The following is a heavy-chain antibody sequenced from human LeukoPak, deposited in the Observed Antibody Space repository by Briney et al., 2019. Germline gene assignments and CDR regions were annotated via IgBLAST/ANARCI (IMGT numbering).Heavy chain of an antibody. Sequence: SETLSLTCAVYGGSLSGYPWTWIRQPPGKGLEWIGEIDHSGSTNYNASLTSRVIISADTSQNQFSLKLTSVTVADTAVYYCARVYVTVVRGRWFDPWGQGALVTVSS. J-gene: IGHJ5*02. D-gene: IGHD3-10*01. CDR1: GGSLSGYP. V-gene: IGHV4-34*01. CDR3: ARVYVTVVRGRWFDP. CDR2: IDHSGST.